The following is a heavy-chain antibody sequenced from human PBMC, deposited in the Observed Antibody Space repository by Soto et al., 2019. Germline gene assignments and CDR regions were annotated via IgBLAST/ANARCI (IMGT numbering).Heavy chain of an antibody. D-gene: IGHD1-26*01. CDR3: ATTLGGGYRRWYYYYMDV. V-gene: IGHV5-51*01. Sequence: GESLKISCKGSGYSFTSYWIGWVRQMPGKGLEWMGIIYPGDSDTRYSPSFQGQVTISADKSISTAYLQWSSLKASDTAMYYCATTLGGGYRRWYYYYMDVWGKGTTVTVSS. J-gene: IGHJ6*03. CDR1: GYSFTSYW. CDR2: IYPGDSDT.